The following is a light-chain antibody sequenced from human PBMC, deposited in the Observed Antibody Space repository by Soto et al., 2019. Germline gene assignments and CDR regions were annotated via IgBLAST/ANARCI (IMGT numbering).Light chain of an antibody. CDR3: CSFAGSYTFWV. CDR1: SSDVGDYNY. Sequence: QSALTQPRSVSGSPGQSVTISCTGTSSDVGDYNYVSWYQQYPGKAPKLVIYHVSKRPSGVPDRFSGSKSGNMASLTISGLQAEDEADYYCCSFAGSYTFWVFGGGTKVTVL. CDR2: HVS. J-gene: IGLJ3*02. V-gene: IGLV2-11*01.